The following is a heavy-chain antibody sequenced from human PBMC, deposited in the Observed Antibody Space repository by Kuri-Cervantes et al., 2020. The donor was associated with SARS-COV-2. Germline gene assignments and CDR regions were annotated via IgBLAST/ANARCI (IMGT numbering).Heavy chain of an antibody. D-gene: IGHD2-2*02. CDR3: ARDIGYCSGTSCYTRLDS. V-gene: IGHV3-30*02. CDR1: GFTFSSYG. CDR2: IRYDGSNK. Sequence: GESLKISCAASGFTFSSYGMHWVRQAPGKGLEWVAFIRYDGSNKYYADSVKGRFTISRDNSKNTLYLQMNSLRAEDTAVYYCARDIGYCSGTSCYTRLDSWGQGIQVTVSS. J-gene: IGHJ4*02.